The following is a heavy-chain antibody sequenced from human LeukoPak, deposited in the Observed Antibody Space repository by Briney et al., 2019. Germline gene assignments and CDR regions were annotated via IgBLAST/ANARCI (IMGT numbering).Heavy chain of an antibody. J-gene: IGHJ4*02. CDR2: IYTSGST. CDR3: ARGKVVAGTPGQNSWDN. V-gene: IGHV4-4*07. Sequence: PSETLSLTCTVSGGSISSYYWNWIRQPAGKGLEWIGRIYTSGSTNYKSRVTMSVDTSKNQFSLKLTSVTAADTAVYYCARGKVVAGTPGQNSWDNWGQGILVTVSS. D-gene: IGHD6-19*01. CDR1: GGSISSYY.